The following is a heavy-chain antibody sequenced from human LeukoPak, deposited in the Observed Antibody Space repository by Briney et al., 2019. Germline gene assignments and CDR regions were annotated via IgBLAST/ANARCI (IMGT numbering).Heavy chain of an antibody. CDR2: INPNSGGT. J-gene: IGHJ4*02. CDR1: GYTFTGYY. Sequence: ASVKVSCKASGYTFTGYYMHWVRQAPGQGLEWMGWINPNSGGTNYAQKFQGRVTMTRDTSISTAYMELSRLRSDDTAVYYCARDLLYGSGSYYDCWGQGTLVTVSS. CDR3: ARDLLYGSGSYYDC. D-gene: IGHD3-10*01. V-gene: IGHV1-2*02.